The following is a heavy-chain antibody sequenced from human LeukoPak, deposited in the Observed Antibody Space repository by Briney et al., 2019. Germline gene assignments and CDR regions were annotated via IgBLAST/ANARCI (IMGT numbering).Heavy chain of an antibody. V-gene: IGHV4-61*02. CDR2: IYTSGRT. D-gene: IGHD3-22*01. J-gene: IGHJ5*02. CDR3: AREMVYDSSGYYQVLGHWFDP. CDR1: GGSISSGSNY. Sequence: SQTLSLTCTVSGGSISSGSNYWSWIRQPAGKGLEWIGRIYTSGRTNYNPSLKSRVTISLDTSKNQFSLKLSSVTAADTAVYYCAREMVYDSSGYYQVLGHWFDPWGQGTLVTVSS.